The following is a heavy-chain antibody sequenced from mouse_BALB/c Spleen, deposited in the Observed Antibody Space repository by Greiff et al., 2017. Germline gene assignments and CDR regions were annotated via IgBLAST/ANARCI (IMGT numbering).Heavy chain of an antibody. V-gene: IGHV14-1*02. CDR1: GFNIKDYY. Sequence: VQLKESGAELVRPGALVKLSCKASGFNIKDYYMHWVKQRPEQGLEWIGWIDPENGNTIYDPKFQGKASITADTSSNTAYLQLSSLTSEDTAVYYCARSGNYEAMDYWGQGTSVTVSS. CDR3: ARSGNYEAMDY. D-gene: IGHD2-1*01. CDR2: IDPENGNT. J-gene: IGHJ4*01.